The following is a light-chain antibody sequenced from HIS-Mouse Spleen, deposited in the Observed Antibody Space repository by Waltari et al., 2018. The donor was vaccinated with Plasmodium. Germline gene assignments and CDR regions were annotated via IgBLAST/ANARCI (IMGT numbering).Light chain of an antibody. Sequence: QSALTQPRSVSGSPGQSVTISCTGTSRDVGGYNYVSWYQQPPDKAPKLMIYDVSKRPSGVPDRFSGSKSGNTASLTISGLQAEDEADYYCCSYAGSYTLVFGGGTKLTVL. CDR2: DVS. V-gene: IGLV2-11*01. CDR3: CSYAGSYTLV. J-gene: IGLJ2*01. CDR1: SRDVGGYNY.